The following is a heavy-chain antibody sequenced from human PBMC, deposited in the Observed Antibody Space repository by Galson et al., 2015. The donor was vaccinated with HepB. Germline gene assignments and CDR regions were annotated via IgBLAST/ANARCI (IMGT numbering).Heavy chain of an antibody. D-gene: IGHD1-26*01. CDR1: GFTFSSFT. V-gene: IGHV3-48*01. CDR3: ARVVLSGSYWYFDF. CDR2: ISTTGTNI. J-gene: IGHJ4*02. Sequence: SLRLSCAASGFTFSSFTMHWVRQAPGKRLEWVSYISTTGTNIFYVDSVKGRFAVSRDNAKNSLYLQMNSLRADDTAIYYCARVVLSGSYWYFDFWGQGTLVTVSS.